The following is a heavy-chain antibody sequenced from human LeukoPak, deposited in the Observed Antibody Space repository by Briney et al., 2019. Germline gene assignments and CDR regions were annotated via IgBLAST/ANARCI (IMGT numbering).Heavy chain of an antibody. D-gene: IGHD3-22*01. J-gene: IGHJ4*02. V-gene: IGHV3-53*01. Sequence: GGSLRLSCAASGFTVSSNYVSWVRQAPGKGLEWVSVIYSGGSTYYADSVKGRFTISRDNSKNTLYLQMNSLRAEDTAVYYCARERFSSGYYSHWGQGTLVTVSS. CDR2: IYSGGST. CDR1: GFTVSSNY. CDR3: ARERFSSGYYSH.